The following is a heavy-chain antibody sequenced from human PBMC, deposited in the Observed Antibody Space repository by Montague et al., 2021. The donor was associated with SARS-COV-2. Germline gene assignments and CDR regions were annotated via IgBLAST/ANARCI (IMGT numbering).Heavy chain of an antibody. CDR2: IYYGGST. V-gene: IGHV4-39*01. D-gene: IGHD6-19*01. Sequence: SETLSLTCTVSGGSISSSSYYWGWIRQPPGKGLEWIGSIYYGGSTYYNPSLKSRVTISVDTSKNQFSLKLSSVTAADTAVYYCARQENSSGWFKPDAFDIWGQGTMVTVSP. CDR1: GGSISSSSYY. J-gene: IGHJ3*02. CDR3: ARQENSSGWFKPDAFDI.